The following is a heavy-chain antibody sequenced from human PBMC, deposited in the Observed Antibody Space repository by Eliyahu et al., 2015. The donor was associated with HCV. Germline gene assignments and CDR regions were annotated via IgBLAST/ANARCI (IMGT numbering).Heavy chain of an antibody. CDR1: XXTFSXYW. CDR3: ARDRKRIAAAGGDWFDP. CDR2: INSDGSST. V-gene: IGHV3-74*01. J-gene: IGHJ5*02. D-gene: IGHD6-13*01. Sequence: EVQLVESGGGLVQPGGSLRLSCAASXXTFSXYWXHWVRQAPGKGLVWVSRINSDGSSTSYADSVKGRFTISRDNAKNTLYLQMNSLRAEDTAVYYCARDRKRIAAAGGDWFDPWGQGTLVTVSS.